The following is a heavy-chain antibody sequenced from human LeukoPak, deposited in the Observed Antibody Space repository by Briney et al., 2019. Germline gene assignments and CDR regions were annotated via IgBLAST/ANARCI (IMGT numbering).Heavy chain of an antibody. J-gene: IGHJ4*02. V-gene: IGHV3-33*01. D-gene: IGHD4-17*01. CDR3: ARTDYGDYTTFDY. CDR1: GFTFSSYG. CDR2: IWYDGSNK. Sequence: GGSLRLPCAASGFTFSSYGMHWVRQAPGKGLEWVAVIWYDGSNKYYADSVKGRFTISRDNSKNTLYLQMNSLRAEDTAVYYCARTDYGDYTTFDYWGQGTLVTVSS.